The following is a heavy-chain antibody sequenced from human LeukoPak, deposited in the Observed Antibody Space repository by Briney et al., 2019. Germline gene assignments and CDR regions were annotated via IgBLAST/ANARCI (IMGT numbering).Heavy chain of an antibody. V-gene: IGHV3-53*01. CDR3: ARGGGHYYFDS. Sequence: GGSLRLSCAASGFTVTTNYMSWVRQAPGKGLEWVSVIYSGRGGSTYYADSVKGRFTISRDNSKNTLYLQMNNLRAEDTAVYYCARGGGHYYFDSWGQGSLVTVSS. CDR2: IYSGRGGST. J-gene: IGHJ4*02. D-gene: IGHD2-15*01. CDR1: GFTVTTNY.